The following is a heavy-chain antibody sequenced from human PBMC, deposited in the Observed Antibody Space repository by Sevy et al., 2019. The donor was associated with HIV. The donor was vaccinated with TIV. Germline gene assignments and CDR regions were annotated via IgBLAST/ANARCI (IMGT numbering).Heavy chain of an antibody. CDR1: GYTFKTYG. CDR3: VRDKPQGVVIIPGSMWGGVDY. Sequence: ASVEVSCKTFGYTFKTYGISWVRQAPGQGLEWMGWISAYSGDTNFAQKFQGRVTMTTDTSTSTAYMELSSLRSDDTAVYFCVRDKPQGVVIIPGSMWGGVDYWGQGTVVTVSS. CDR2: ISAYSGDT. V-gene: IGHV1-18*01. D-gene: IGHD2-2*01. J-gene: IGHJ4*02.